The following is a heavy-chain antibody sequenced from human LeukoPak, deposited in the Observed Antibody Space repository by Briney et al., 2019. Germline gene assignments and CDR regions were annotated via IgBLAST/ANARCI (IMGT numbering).Heavy chain of an antibody. J-gene: IGHJ6*04. Sequence: ASVKVSCEASGYTFTGYDIHWVRQAPGQGLEWRGGINPNSVGTNYAQKFQGRVNMHSDTSISTAYMELSSLRSEATAVYSRARGSTWDVWGKGTTVTISS. CDR3: ARGSTWDV. V-gene: IGHV1-2*02. D-gene: IGHD2-2*01. CDR2: INPNSVGT. CDR1: GYTFTGYD.